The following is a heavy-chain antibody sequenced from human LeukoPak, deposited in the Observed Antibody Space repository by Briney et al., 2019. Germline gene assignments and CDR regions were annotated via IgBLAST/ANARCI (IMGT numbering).Heavy chain of an antibody. V-gene: IGHV1-69*13. Sequence: SVKVYCKASGGTFSSYAISWVRQAPGQGLEWMGGIIPIFGTANYAQKFQGRVTITADESTSTAYMELSSLRSEDTAVYYCARGYYDSSGYYAYGYWGQGTLVTVSS. D-gene: IGHD3-22*01. CDR2: IIPIFGTA. J-gene: IGHJ4*02. CDR3: ARGYYDSSGYYAYGY. CDR1: GGTFSSYA.